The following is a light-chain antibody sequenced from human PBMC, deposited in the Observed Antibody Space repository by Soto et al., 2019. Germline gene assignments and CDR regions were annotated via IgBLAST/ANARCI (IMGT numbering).Light chain of an antibody. CDR3: QHYGTSLYT. CDR1: DTVSSW. J-gene: IGKJ2*01. CDR2: DAS. V-gene: IGKV1-5*01. Sequence: DIQMTQSPSTLSASVGDRVIITCRASDTVSSWLAWYQQKPGKVPKLLIYDASGLQSGVPSRFSGSASGTEYTLTISRLEPEDFAVYYCQHYGTSLYTFGQGTKLEIK.